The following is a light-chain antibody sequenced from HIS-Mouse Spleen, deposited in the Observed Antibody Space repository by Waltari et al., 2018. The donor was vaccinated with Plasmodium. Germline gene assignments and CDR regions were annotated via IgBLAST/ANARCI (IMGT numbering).Light chain of an antibody. J-gene: IGKJ2*01. CDR1: QSVSSIY. CDR2: GAS. Sequence: ELVLTQSPGTLSLSPGERATLPCRASQSVSSIYLAWDEQKPGPAPRLLIYGASSRATGIPDRFSGSGSGTDFTLTISRLEPEDFAVYYCQQYGSSPYTFGQGTKLEIK. V-gene: IGKV3-20*01. CDR3: QQYGSSPYT.